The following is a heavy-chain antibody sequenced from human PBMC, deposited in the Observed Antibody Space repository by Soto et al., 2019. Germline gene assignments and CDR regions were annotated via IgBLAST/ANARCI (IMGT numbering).Heavy chain of an antibody. CDR3: AREGLSGSQPEFDN. CDR2: IWNDGSNT. Sequence: QVQLVESGEGVVQPGRSLRLSCVVSGIIFSSFGMHWVRQAPGKGLEWVGFIWNDGSNTDYVDSVKGRFTISRDNSKNTLYLHMNSLRDEDTAVYYCAREGLSGSQPEFDNWGQGTLVTVSS. V-gene: IGHV3-33*01. D-gene: IGHD1-26*01. J-gene: IGHJ4*02. CDR1: GIIFSSFG.